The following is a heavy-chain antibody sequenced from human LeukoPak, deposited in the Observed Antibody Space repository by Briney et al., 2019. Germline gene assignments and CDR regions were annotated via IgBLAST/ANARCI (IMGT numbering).Heavy chain of an antibody. V-gene: IGHV1-18*01. D-gene: IGHD3-22*01. Sequence: ASVKVSCKASGYTFTSYGISWVRQAPGQGLEWMGWISVYNGNTNYAQKLQGRVTMTTDTSTSTAYMELRSLRSDDTAVYYCARDQGVMYYYDSSGYYYRKNWFDPWGQGTLVTVSS. CDR1: GYTFTSYG. J-gene: IGHJ5*02. CDR2: ISVYNGNT. CDR3: ARDQGVMYYYDSSGYYYRKNWFDP.